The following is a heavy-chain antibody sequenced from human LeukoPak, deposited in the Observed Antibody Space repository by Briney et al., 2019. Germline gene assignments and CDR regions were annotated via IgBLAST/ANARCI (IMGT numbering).Heavy chain of an antibody. CDR2: MNPNSGDT. J-gene: IGHJ4*02. CDR1: GYTFTSYD. Sequence: ASVEVSCKASGYTFTSYDINWVRQATGQGLEWMGWMNPNSGDTGYAQKFQGRVTMTRNTSISTAYMELSSLRSEDTAVYYCARGIGGSPGGDYWGQGTLVTVSS. V-gene: IGHV1-8*01. CDR3: ARGIGGSPGGDY. D-gene: IGHD1-26*01.